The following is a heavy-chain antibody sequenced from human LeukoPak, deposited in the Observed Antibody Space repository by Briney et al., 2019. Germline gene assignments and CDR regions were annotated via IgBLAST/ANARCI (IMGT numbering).Heavy chain of an antibody. J-gene: IGHJ5*02. CDR1: GFTFSSYS. D-gene: IGHD3-10*01. V-gene: IGHV3-21*01. CDR2: ISSSSSYI. CDR3: ARTITINHNWFDP. Sequence: GGSLRLSCAASGFTFSSYSMNWVRQAPGKGLEWVSSISSSSSYIYYADSVKGRFTISRDNAKNSLYLQMHSLRAEDTAVYYCARTITINHNWFDPWGQGTLVTVSS.